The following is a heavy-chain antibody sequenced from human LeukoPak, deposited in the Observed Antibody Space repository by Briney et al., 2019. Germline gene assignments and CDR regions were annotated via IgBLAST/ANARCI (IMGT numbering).Heavy chain of an antibody. Sequence: PSETLSLTCTVSGGSISSYYWSWIRQPPGKGLEWIGYIYYSGSTNYNPSLKSRVTISVDTSKNQFSLKLSSVTAADTAMYYCARDFGYDRTFDIWGQGTMVTVSS. CDR1: GGSISSYY. CDR3: ARDFGYDRTFDI. J-gene: IGHJ3*02. V-gene: IGHV4-59*01. D-gene: IGHD3-22*01. CDR2: IYYSGST.